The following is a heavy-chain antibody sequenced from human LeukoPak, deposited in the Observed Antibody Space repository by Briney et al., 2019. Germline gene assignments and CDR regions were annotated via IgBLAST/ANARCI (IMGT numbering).Heavy chain of an antibody. Sequence: EASVKVSCKASGNTFTRNYIQWVRQAPGQGLEWMGIISPSGDSTTYAQKFQGRVTMTRDTSTRTVYMELSSLRSEDTAVYYCARDAGYYVSGSSLDYWGQGTLVTVPS. CDR2: ISPSGDST. J-gene: IGHJ4*02. V-gene: IGHV1-46*01. D-gene: IGHD3-10*01. CDR1: GNTFTRNY. CDR3: ARDAGYYVSGSSLDY.